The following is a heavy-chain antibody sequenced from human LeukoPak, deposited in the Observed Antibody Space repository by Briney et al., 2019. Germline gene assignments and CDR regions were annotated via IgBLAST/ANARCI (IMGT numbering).Heavy chain of an antibody. D-gene: IGHD3-3*01. V-gene: IGHV4-4*07. J-gene: IGHJ4*02. CDR2: IYTSGST. CDR1: GGSISSYY. CDR3: ARGLYDFWSGYYQRGTYFDY. Sequence: PSETLSLTCTVSGGSISSYYWSWIRQPAGKGLEWIGRIYTSGSTNYNPSLKSRVTMSVDTSENQFSLKLSSVTAADTAVYYCARGLYDFWSGYYQRGTYFDYWGQGTLVTVSS.